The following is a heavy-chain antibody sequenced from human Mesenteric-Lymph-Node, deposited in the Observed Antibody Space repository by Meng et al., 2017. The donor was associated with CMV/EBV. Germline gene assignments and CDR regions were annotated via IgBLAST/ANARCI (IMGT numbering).Heavy chain of an antibody. J-gene: IGHJ4*02. CDR2: INHSGST. CDR1: GGSFSGYY. CDR3: ARHQRWLKSEGGFNY. V-gene: IGHV4-34*01. D-gene: IGHD4-23*01. Sequence: QVQLQQWGAGLLKPSETLSLTCAVYGGSFSGYYWSWIRQSPGKGLEWIGEINHSGSTNYNPSLKSRVTISVDTSKNQFSLKLSSVTAADTAVYYCARHQRWLKSEGGFNYWGQGTLVTVSS.